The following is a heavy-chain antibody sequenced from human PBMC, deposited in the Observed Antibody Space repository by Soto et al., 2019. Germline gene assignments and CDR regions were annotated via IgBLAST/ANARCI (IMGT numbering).Heavy chain of an antibody. J-gene: IGHJ5*02. CDR2: VSASNGKT. CDR3: ARQAFGVYASGFDP. V-gene: IGHV1-18*04. CDR1: GYIFTTYS. D-gene: IGHD2-2*01. Sequence: QIQLVQSASEVRMHGASVKVSCKASGYIFTTYSITWVRQAPGQGLEWMGWVSASNGKTNYAQKFQDRVTMTTDTYTTTAYMELTSLRSDATGVYYCARQAFGVYASGFDPWAQGTLVTVSS.